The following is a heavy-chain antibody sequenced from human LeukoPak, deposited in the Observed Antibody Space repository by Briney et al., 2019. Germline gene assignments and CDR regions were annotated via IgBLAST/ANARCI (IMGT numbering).Heavy chain of an antibody. Sequence: GGSLRLSCAASGFTFSSYWMHWVRQAPGKGLVWVSRINSDGSSTSYADSVKGRFTISRDNAKNTLYLRMNSLRAEDTAVYYCARSPYGALGDYWGQGTLVTVSS. J-gene: IGHJ4*02. D-gene: IGHD3-10*01. CDR2: INSDGSST. CDR1: GFTFSSYW. CDR3: ARSPYGALGDY. V-gene: IGHV3-74*01.